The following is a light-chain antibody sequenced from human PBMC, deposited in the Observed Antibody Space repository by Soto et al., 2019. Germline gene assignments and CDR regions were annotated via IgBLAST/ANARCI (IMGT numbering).Light chain of an antibody. V-gene: IGLV2-14*01. J-gene: IGLJ1*01. CDR1: SSDVGGYNY. Sequence: QSALTQPASVSGSPGQSITISCTGTSSDVGGYNYVSWYQQHPGKAPKLMIYEVSNRPSGVSNRFSGSKSGNTASLTISGLQAEDKADYYCSSYTSNSTLYVFGTGTKLTV. CDR2: EVS. CDR3: SSYTSNSTLYV.